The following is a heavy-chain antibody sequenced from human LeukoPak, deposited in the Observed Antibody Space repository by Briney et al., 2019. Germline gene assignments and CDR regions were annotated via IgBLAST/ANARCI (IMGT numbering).Heavy chain of an antibody. Sequence: GGSLRLSCAASGFTFSSYAMSWVRQAPGKGLEWVSAISSSGSTIYYADSVKGRFTISRDNAKNSLYLQMNSLRAEDTAVYYCARRRRDWNYYYYMDVWGKGTTVTVSS. CDR2: ISSSGSTI. D-gene: IGHD2-21*02. V-gene: IGHV3-21*04. CDR1: GFTFSSYA. J-gene: IGHJ6*03. CDR3: ARRRRDWNYYYYMDV.